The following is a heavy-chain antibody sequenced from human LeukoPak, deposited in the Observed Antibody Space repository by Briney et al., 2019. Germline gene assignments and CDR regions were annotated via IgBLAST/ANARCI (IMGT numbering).Heavy chain of an antibody. CDR2: IIPIFGTA. Sequence: APVKVSRKAFGGTFSSYAISWARQAPGQGLEWMGGIIPIFGTANYAQKFQGRVTITADESTSTAYMELSRLRSDDTAVYYCARDGVGELSYYYYMDVWGKGTTVTISS. CDR1: GGTFSSYA. D-gene: IGHD3-10*01. V-gene: IGHV1-69*13. CDR3: ARDGVGELSYYYYMDV. J-gene: IGHJ6*03.